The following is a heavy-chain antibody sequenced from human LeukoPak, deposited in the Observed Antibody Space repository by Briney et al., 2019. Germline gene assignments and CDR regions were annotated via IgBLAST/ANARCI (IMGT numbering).Heavy chain of an antibody. CDR3: ARIPTPVLRYFDWSSMDY. CDR1: GFTFSSYE. J-gene: IGHJ4*02. D-gene: IGHD3-9*01. Sequence: GGSLRHSCAASGFTFSSYEMNWVRQAPGKGLEWVSYISSSGSTIYYADSVKGRFTISRDNAKNSLYLQMNSLRAEDTAVYYCARIPTPVLRYFDWSSMDYWGQGTLVTVSS. V-gene: IGHV3-48*03. CDR2: ISSSGSTI.